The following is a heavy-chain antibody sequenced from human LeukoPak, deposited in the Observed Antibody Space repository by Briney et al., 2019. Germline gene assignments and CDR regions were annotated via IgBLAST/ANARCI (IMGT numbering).Heavy chain of an antibody. D-gene: IGHD3-22*01. Sequence: SETLSLTCTVSGGSISSGDYYWSWIRQPPGKGLEGIGYIYYSGSTYYNPSLKSRVTISVDTSKIHFSLKLSSVTAADTALYYCASSWRYYYGSSGYYAFDIWGQGTMVTVSS. CDR3: ASSWRYYYGSSGYYAFDI. CDR1: GGSISSGDYY. CDR2: IYYSGST. J-gene: IGHJ3*02. V-gene: IGHV4-30-4*08.